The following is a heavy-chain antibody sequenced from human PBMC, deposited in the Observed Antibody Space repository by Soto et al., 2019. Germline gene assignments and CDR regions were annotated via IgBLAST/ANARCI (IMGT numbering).Heavy chain of an antibody. CDR3: ARGYCSRTSCFSHPRASSGTDV. CDR1: GGTFSSYA. J-gene: IGHJ6*02. Sequence: SVKVSCKASGGTFSSYAISWLRQAPGQGLEWMGGIIPIFGTANYAQKFQGRVTITADESTSTAYMELSSLRSEDTAVYYCARGYCSRTSCFSHPRASSGTDVWG. V-gene: IGHV1-69*13. CDR2: IIPIFGTA. D-gene: IGHD2-2*01.